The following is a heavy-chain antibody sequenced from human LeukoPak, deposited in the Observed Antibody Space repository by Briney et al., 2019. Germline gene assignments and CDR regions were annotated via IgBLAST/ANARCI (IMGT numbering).Heavy chain of an antibody. CDR2: MSPKSGDT. CDR1: GYTFTSHD. D-gene: IGHD2-15*01. J-gene: IGHJ4*02. CDR3: ARGYCSGGSCYSDMTLDY. Sequence: EASVKVSCKASGYTFTSHDINWVRQTTGQGLEWMGWMSPKSGDTGYAQSFQGRVNMTRDTSTGTAYMELSSLRSDDTAVYYCARGYCSGGSCYSDMTLDYWGQGTLVTVSS. V-gene: IGHV1-8*01.